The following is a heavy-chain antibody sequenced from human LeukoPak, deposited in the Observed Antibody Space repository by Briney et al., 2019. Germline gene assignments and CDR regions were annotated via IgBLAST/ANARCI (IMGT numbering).Heavy chain of an antibody. D-gene: IGHD1-1*01. CDR1: GGSISSYY. V-gene: IGHV4-59*12. J-gene: IGHJ4*02. CDR3: ARGKGGTTDY. Sequence: SETLSLTCTVSGGSISSYYWSWIRQPPGKGLEWIGYIYYSGSTNYNPSLKSRVTISVDTSKNQFSLKLSSVTAADTAVYYCARGKGGTTDYWGQGTLVTVSS. CDR2: IYYSGST.